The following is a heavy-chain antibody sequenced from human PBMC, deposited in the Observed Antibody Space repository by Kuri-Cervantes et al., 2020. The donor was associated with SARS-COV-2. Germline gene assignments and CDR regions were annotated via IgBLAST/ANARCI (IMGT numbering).Heavy chain of an antibody. J-gene: IGHJ4*02. Sequence: GGSLRLSCAASGFTFSSYSMNWVRQAPGKGLEWVSYISSSSSTIYYADSVKGRFTISRDNSRKVVYLHMNSLRDEDTAVYYCARPTFDYWGQGTLVTVSS. CDR3: ARPTFDY. CDR2: ISSSSSTI. CDR1: GFTFSSYS. V-gene: IGHV3-48*02.